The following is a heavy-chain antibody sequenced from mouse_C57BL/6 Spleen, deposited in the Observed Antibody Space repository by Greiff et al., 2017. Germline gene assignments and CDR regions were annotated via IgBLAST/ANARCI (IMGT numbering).Heavy chain of an antibody. CDR1: GYSITSGYY. CDR3: ARDGMDAMDY. CDR2: ISYDGSN. J-gene: IGHJ4*01. D-gene: IGHD2-10*02. V-gene: IGHV3-6*01. Sequence: EVQLQQSGPGLVKPSQSLSLTCSVTGYSITSGYYWNWIRQFPGNKLEWMGYISYDGSNNYNPSLKNRISITRDTSKNQFFLKLNSVTTEDTATXYCARDGMDAMDYWGQGTSVTVSS.